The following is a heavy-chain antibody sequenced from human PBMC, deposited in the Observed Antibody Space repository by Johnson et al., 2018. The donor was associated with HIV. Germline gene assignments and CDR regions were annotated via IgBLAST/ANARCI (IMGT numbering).Heavy chain of an antibody. CDR3: AKELALYSSGYGGDAFDI. Sequence: VQLVESGGGLVQPGGSLRLSCAASGFTFSSYDMHWVRQATGKGLEWVSAISGSGGSTYYADSVKGRFTISRDNSKNTLYLQMNSLRAEDTAVYYCAKELALYSSGYGGDAFDIWGQGTMVTVSS. J-gene: IGHJ3*02. CDR1: GFTFSSYD. D-gene: IGHD6-19*01. CDR2: ISGSGGST. V-gene: IGHV3-23*04.